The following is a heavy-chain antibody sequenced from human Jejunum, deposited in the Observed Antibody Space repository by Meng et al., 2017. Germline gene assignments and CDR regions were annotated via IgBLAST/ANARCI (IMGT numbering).Heavy chain of an antibody. CDR3: ARDALYIQRWGGGCFDV. J-gene: IGHJ3*01. Sequence: GESLKISCAVSGFTFSAHAMHWVRQAPGEGLEWVAVIYYDGSDTNYVDSVKGGFTISRDISQNTLYLQMNSLRAEDAAVYYWARDALYIQRWGGGCFDVWGQGTMVTVSS. CDR1: GFTFSAHA. D-gene: IGHD3-16*01. CDR2: IYYDGSDT. V-gene: IGHV3-33*01.